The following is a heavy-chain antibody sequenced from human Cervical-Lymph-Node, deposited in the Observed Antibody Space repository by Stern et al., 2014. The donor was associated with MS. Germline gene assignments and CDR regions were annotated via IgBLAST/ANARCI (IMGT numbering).Heavy chain of an antibody. CDR2: VYYNGSI. J-gene: IGHJ4*02. CDR3: ARHSVGVKEFDS. CDR1: GGSLRTFS. D-gene: IGHD5/OR15-5a*01. V-gene: IGHV4-59*01. Sequence: QVQLVQSGPGLVTPSETLSLTCPVSGGSLRTFSWSWIRQPPGRGLEWIGCVYYNGSITYNPSLKSRVTMSVDTSKSQLSLRLHSVTAADTAVYYCARHSVGVKEFDSWGQGTLVTVSS.